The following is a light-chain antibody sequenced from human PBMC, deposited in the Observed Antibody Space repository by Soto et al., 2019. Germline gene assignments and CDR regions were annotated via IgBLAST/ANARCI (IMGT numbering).Light chain of an antibody. CDR3: HQSYITPPT. CDR2: AAS. Sequence: DIQMTQSPSSLSASVGDRVTITCRASQTISSYLNWYQQKPGKAPKLLIYAASSLQSGVPSRFSGSGSGTDFTLTISSLQPEDFATYYCHQSYITPPTFGQGTKLEIK. J-gene: IGKJ2*01. V-gene: IGKV1-39*01. CDR1: QTISSY.